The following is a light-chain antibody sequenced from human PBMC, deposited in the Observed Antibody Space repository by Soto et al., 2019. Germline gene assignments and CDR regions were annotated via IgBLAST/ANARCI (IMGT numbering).Light chain of an antibody. Sequence: DIVLTQSPATLSLSPGERATITCRASQSVRSYLAWYQQKPGQAPRLLIYDASNRATGIPARFSGSGSGTEFTLTISSLEPEDFAVYYCHQRSNWPLFTFGPGTKVDIK. V-gene: IGKV3-11*01. J-gene: IGKJ3*01. CDR2: DAS. CDR1: QSVRSY. CDR3: HQRSNWPLFT.